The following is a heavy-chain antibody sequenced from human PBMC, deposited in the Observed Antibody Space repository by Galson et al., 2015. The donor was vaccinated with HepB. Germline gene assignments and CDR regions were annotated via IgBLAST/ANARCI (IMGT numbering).Heavy chain of an antibody. J-gene: IGHJ5*02. D-gene: IGHD5-24*01. CDR2: IAHSGAI. CDR3: ARDARDDFDFWFDL. Sequence: SLRLSCAASGFTFTRYSMNWVRQAPGKGLEWISYIAHSGAIVYADSVKGRFTISRGNAKNSPYLQMNSLRDEDTAVYYCARDARDDFDFWFDLWGQGTLVTVSS. V-gene: IGHV3-48*02. CDR1: GFTFTRYS.